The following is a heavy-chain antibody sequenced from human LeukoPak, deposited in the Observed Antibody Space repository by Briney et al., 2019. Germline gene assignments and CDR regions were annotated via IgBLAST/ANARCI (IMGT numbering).Heavy chain of an antibody. CDR1: GFSFTTYG. CDR3: VKDRTINGRSSPFDS. Sequence: GTSLRLSCAASGFSFTTYGMHWVRQAPLKGLEWLAAISYDGRNQNYADSVKGRFTIFRDNSQNTLYLQMNSLRAEDTALYYCVKDRTINGRSSPFDSWAQGTLVTVSS. D-gene: IGHD1-26*01. J-gene: IGHJ4*02. CDR2: ISYDGRNQ. V-gene: IGHV3-30*18.